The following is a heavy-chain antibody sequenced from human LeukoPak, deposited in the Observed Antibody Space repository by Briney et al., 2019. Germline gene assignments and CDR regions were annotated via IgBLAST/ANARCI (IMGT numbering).Heavy chain of an antibody. CDR1: GFTFSSYA. CDR3: ARGRYCSSTSCYRVKDWFDP. Sequence: GGSLRLSCAASGFTFSSYAMTWVRQAPGKGLEWVSAISGSGGSTYYADSVKGRFTISRDNSKNTLYLQMNSLRAEDTAVYYCARGRYCSSTSCYRVKDWFDPWGQGTLVTVSS. V-gene: IGHV3-23*01. J-gene: IGHJ5*02. D-gene: IGHD2-2*01. CDR2: ISGSGGST.